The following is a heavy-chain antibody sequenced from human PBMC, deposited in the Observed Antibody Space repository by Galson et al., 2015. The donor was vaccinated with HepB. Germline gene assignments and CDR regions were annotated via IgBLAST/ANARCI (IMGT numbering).Heavy chain of an antibody. V-gene: IGHV5-51*03. J-gene: IGHJ6*03. CDR1: GYTFTNYW. D-gene: IGHD2-15*01. Sequence: QSGAEVKKPGESLTISCKASGYTFTNYWVAWVRQMPGKGLEWMGIIYPGDSTIRYSPSFQGQVTISADKSINTAYLQWSSLKASDTAMFYCARRGGSCSGGSCYTGIMGSFYYMDVWGKGTMVTVSS. CDR2: IYPGDSTI. CDR3: ARRGGSCSGGSCYTGIMGSFYYMDV.